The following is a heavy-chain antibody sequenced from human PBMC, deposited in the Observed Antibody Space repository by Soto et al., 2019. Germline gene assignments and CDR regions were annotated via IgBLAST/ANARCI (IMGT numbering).Heavy chain of an antibody. CDR2: IWYDGSNK. CDR3: ARDLGSGYYLDAFDI. Sequence: GGFLRLSCAASGFTFSSYGMHWVRQAPGKGLEWVAVIWYDGSNKYYADSVKGRFTISRDNSKNALYLQMNSLRAEDTAVYYCARDLGSGYYLDAFDIWGQGTMVTVSS. J-gene: IGHJ3*02. CDR1: GFTFSSYG. V-gene: IGHV3-33*01. D-gene: IGHD3-22*01.